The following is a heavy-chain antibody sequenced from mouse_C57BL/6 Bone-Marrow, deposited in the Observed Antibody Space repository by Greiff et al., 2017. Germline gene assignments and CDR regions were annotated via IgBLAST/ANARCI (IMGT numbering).Heavy chain of an antibody. J-gene: IGHJ4*01. Sequence: QVTLKESGPGILQPSQTLSLTCSFSGFSLSTFGMGVGWIRQPSGKGLEWLAHIWWDDDKYYNPALKSRLTISKDTSKNHVFLKIANVDTADTATYYCARIGPYYSNYGGIFFYYAMDYWGQGTSVTVSS. CDR3: ARIGPYYSNYGGIFFYYAMDY. CDR2: IWWDDDK. V-gene: IGHV8-8*01. CDR1: GFSLSTFGMG. D-gene: IGHD2-5*01.